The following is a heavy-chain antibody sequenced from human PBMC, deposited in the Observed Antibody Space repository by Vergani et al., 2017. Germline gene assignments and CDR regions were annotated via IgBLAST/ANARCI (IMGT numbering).Heavy chain of an antibody. CDR2: IHHSGST. CDR3: ARGKSPSRRYYDFVSGYFDY. CDR1: GGSFSGYY. V-gene: IGHV4-34*01. D-gene: IGHD3-3*01. J-gene: IGHJ4*02. Sequence: QVQLQQWGAGLLKPSETLSLTCAVYGGSFSGYYWSWIRQPPGKGLAGIGEIHHSGSTNYNPSLKSRVTISVDTSKNQFSLKLSSVTAADTAVYYCARGKSPSRRYYDFVSGYFDYWGQGTLVTVSS.